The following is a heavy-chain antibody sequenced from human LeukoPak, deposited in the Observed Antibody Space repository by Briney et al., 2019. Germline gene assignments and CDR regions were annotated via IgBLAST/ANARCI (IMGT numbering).Heavy chain of an antibody. CDR3: AKAFSAYENWPPNWFDP. V-gene: IGHV3-23*01. D-gene: IGHD5-12*01. CDR2: ISGSGGGT. CDR1: GFTFSTFA. J-gene: IGHJ5*02. Sequence: GGSLRLSCAASGFTFSTFAMSWVRQAPGQGLEWVSAISGSGGGTYYADSVKGRRTISTDNSKNTLYLQMNSLRAEDTAVYYCAKAFSAYENWPPNWFDPWGQGTLVTVSS.